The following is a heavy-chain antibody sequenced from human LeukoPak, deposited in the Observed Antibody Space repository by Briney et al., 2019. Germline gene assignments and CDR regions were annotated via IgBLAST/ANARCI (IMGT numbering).Heavy chain of an antibody. CDR3: ASGYCGGACQLGGVDM. CDR2: MNPNSGDT. D-gene: IGHD2-21*02. Sequence: ASVRVSCKASGYTFTSYDINWVRQASGQGLEWMGWMNPNSGDTGYAQKFQGRVTMTRNTSISTAYMELSSLRSEDTAVYYCASGYCGGACQLGGVDMWGQGTMVTVSS. CDR1: GYTFTSYD. V-gene: IGHV1-8*01. J-gene: IGHJ3*02.